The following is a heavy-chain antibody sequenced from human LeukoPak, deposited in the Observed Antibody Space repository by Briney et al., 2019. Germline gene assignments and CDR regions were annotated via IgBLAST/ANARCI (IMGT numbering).Heavy chain of an antibody. CDR2: ISAYNGNT. D-gene: IGHD6-19*01. CDR3: ARVKGSAASADAFDI. CDR1: GYTFTSYG. J-gene: IGHJ3*02. V-gene: IGHV1-18*01. Sequence: ASVKVSCKASGYTFTSYGISWVRQAPGQGLEWMGWISAYNGNTNHAQKLQGRVTMTTDTSTSTAYMELRSLRSDDTAVYYCARVKGSAASADAFDIWGQGTMVTVSS.